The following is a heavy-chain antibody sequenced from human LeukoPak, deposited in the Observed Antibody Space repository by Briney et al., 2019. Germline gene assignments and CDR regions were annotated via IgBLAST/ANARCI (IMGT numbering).Heavy chain of an antibody. D-gene: IGHD3-22*01. CDR2: INPSGGST. Sequence: ASVKVSCKASGYTFTSYYMHWVRQAPGQGLEWMGIINPSGGSTSYAQKFQGRVTMTRDMSTSTVYMELSSLRSDDTAVYYCARGFPPRRYYDSSGYYSYYFDYWGQGTLVTVSS. CDR3: ARGFPPRRYYDSSGYYSYYFDY. V-gene: IGHV1-46*01. CDR1: GYTFTSYY. J-gene: IGHJ4*02.